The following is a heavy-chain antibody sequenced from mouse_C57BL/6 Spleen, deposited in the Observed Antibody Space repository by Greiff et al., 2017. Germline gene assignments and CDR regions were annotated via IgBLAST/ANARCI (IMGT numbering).Heavy chain of an antibody. Sequence: VQLQQSGAELVRPGASVTLSCKASGYTFTDYEMHWVKQTPVHGLEWIGAIDPETGGTAYNQKFKGKAILTADKSSSTAYMELRSLTSEDSAVYYCARPYDGYYLFADWGKGTLVTVSA. D-gene: IGHD2-3*01. CDR2: IDPETGGT. V-gene: IGHV1-15*01. J-gene: IGHJ3*01. CDR1: GYTFTDYE. CDR3: ARPYDGYYLFAD.